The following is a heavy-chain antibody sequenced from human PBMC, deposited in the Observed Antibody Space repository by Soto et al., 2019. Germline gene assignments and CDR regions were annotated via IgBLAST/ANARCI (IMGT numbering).Heavy chain of an antibody. J-gene: IGHJ4*02. CDR3: ARGVGNSEGNFDF. CDR1: GFTFSGNW. Sequence: EVQLVESGGGLVQPGGSLRLSCAASGFTFSGNWMHWVRQTPGNGLVWVSRINGDGTTTKFADSVKGRFTISRDNAENTVYLQMNSLRAEDTAVYYCARGVGNSEGNFDFWGQGTLVTVSS. CDR2: INGDGTTT. V-gene: IGHV3-74*03. D-gene: IGHD4-4*01.